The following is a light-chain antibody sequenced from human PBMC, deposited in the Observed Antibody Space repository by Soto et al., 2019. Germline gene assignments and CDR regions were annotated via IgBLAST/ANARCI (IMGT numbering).Light chain of an antibody. CDR1: ISDFGGYNY. J-gene: IGLJ1*01. CDR2: EVS. CDR3: SSYAGSNNLYV. V-gene: IGLV2-8*01. Sequence: QSALTQPPSASGSPGQSVTISFTVTISDFGGYNYVSWYQQHPGKAPKLMIYEVSKRPSGVPDRFSGSKSGNTASLTVSGLQAEDEADYYCSSYAGSNNLYVFGTGTKVTVL.